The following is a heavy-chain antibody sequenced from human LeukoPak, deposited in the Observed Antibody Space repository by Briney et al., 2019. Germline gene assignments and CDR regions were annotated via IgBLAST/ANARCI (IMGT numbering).Heavy chain of an antibody. CDR1: GYTFTGYY. CDR3: ARAWFGELDAFDI. V-gene: IGHV1-2*02. D-gene: IGHD3-10*01. J-gene: IGHJ3*02. Sequence: GASVKVSCKASGYTFTGYYMHWVRQAPGQGLEWMGWINPNSGGTNYAQKFQGRVTMTRDTSISTAYMEPSRLRSDDTAVYYCARAWFGELDAFDIWGQGTMVTVSS. CDR2: INPNSGGT.